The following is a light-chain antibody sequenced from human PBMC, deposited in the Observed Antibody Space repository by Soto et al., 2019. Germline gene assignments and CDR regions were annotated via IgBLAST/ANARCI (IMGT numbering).Light chain of an antibody. V-gene: IGLV2-11*01. CDR3: CSYAGSDTLV. Sequence: QSVLTQPRSVSGSPGQSVTISCTGTSSDVGGYNYVSWYQQHPGKAPKLLISDVSKRPSGVPDRFSGSKSGNTASLTVSGLQAEDEADYYCCSYAGSDTLVFGGGTKLTVL. J-gene: IGLJ3*02. CDR2: DVS. CDR1: SSDVGGYNY.